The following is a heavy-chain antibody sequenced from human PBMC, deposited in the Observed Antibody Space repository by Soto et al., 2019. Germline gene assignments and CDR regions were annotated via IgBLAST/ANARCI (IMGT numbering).Heavy chain of an antibody. J-gene: IGHJ4*02. CDR2: ISAYNGNT. CDR1: GYTFTSYG. Sequence: QVQLVQSGAEVKKPGASVNVSCKASGYTFTSYGISWVRQAPGQGLEWMGWISAYNGNTNYAQRPQGRVTLTTDTSTSTAYRELRSLRSDDTAVYYCARGDHYYDSSGIASDWGQGTLVTVSS. CDR3: ARGDHYYDSSGIASD. D-gene: IGHD3-22*01. V-gene: IGHV1-18*01.